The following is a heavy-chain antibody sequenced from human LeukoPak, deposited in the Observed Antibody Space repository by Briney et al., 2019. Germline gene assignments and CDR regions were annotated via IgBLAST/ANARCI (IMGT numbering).Heavy chain of an antibody. Sequence: SEPLSLTCAVSGYSISRGHYWGWLRQPPGNGLESTGSIYRSGPTLYNLPLRSRVTISVDTPKDQVSLKQISVTAADTAVYYCARQAYYDLVWGQGTMFTASS. V-gene: IGHV4-38-2*01. CDR3: ARQAYYDLV. D-gene: IGHD3-3*01. J-gene: IGHJ3*01. CDR2: IYRSGPT. CDR1: GYSISRGHY.